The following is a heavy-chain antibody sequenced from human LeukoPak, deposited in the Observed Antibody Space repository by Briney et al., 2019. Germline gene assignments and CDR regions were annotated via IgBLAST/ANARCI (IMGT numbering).Heavy chain of an antibody. V-gene: IGHV5-51*01. D-gene: IGHD2-15*01. Sequence: AGESLEISCKGSGYSFTSHWIGWVRQMPGKGLEWMGIIYPGASDTRYSPSFQGQVTISADKSISTAYLQWSSLKASDTAMYYCARRGYCSGGSCHSAHFDYWGQGTLVTVSS. CDR1: GYSFTSHW. CDR3: ARRGYCSGGSCHSAHFDY. J-gene: IGHJ4*02. CDR2: IYPGASDT.